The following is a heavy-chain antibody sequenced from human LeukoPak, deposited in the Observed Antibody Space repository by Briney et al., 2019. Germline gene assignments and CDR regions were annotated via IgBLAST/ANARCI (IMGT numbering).Heavy chain of an antibody. J-gene: IGHJ1*01. V-gene: IGHV1-46*01. CDR3: ARDRYYYDSSGYYERGSPGFQH. Sequence: ASVKVSCKASGYTFTSYYMHWVRQAPGQGLEWMGIVNPSGGSTSYAQKFQGRVTMTRDTSTSTVYMELSSLRSEDTAVYYCARDRYYYDSSGYYERGSPGFQHWGQGTLVTVSS. CDR2: VNPSGGST. CDR1: GYTFTSYY. D-gene: IGHD3-22*01.